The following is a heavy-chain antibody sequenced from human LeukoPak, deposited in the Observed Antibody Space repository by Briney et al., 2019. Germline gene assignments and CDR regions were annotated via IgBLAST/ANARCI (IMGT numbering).Heavy chain of an antibody. CDR2: IYYSGST. V-gene: IGHV4-39*07. CDR3: ARDKSNWFGP. CDR1: GGSISSYY. J-gene: IGHJ5*02. Sequence: PSETLSLTCSVSGGSISSYYWGWIRQPPGKGLEWIGSIYYSGSTYYNPSLKSRVTISVDTSKNQFSLKLSSVTAADTAVYYCARDKSNWFGPWGQGTLVTVSS.